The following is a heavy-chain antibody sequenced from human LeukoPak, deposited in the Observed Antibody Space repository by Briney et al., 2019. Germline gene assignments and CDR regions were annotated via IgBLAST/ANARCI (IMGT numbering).Heavy chain of an antibody. V-gene: IGHV3-7*01. CDR2: IKQDGSEK. Sequence: GSLELSCAASGFTFNRYWMSWVRQAPGKGLEGVANIKQDGSEKYYVDSVKGRFTISRDNAKNSLYLQMNSLRAEDTAVYYCASSSSWYGATEFDYWGQGTLVTVSS. CDR1: GFTFNRYW. CDR3: ASSSSWYGATEFDY. J-gene: IGHJ4*02. D-gene: IGHD6-13*01.